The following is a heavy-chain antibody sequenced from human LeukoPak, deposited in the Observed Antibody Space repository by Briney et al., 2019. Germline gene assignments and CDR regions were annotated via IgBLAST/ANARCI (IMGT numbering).Heavy chain of an antibody. CDR2: IYNTGTT. Sequence: SETLSLTCSVSGGSITNYYWSWIRQSPGKGLEWIGFIYNTGTTNYNPSLKSRVTISVDTSKNQFSLKLSSVTAADTAVYYCARVDANWGVVDYWGRGTLVTVSS. D-gene: IGHD7-27*01. V-gene: IGHV4-59*01. CDR3: ARVDANWGVVDY. CDR1: GGSITNYY. J-gene: IGHJ4*02.